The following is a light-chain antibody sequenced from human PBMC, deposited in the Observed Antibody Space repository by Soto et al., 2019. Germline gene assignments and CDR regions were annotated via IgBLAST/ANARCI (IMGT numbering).Light chain of an antibody. CDR1: SSDVGGYNY. Sequence: QSALTQPASVSGSPGQSITISCTGTSSDVGGYNYVSWYQQHPGKAPILMIYDVSNRPSGVSNRFSGSKSGNTASLTISGLQAEDEAEYYCSSYTSSSTPVVFGGGTKVTVL. V-gene: IGLV2-14*01. J-gene: IGLJ2*01. CDR2: DVS. CDR3: SSYTSSSTPVV.